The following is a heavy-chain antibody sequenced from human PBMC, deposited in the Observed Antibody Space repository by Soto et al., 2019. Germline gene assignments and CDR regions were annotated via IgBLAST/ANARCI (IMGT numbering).Heavy chain of an antibody. J-gene: IGHJ3*01. D-gene: IGHD2-2*01. CDR2: IYWDDDQ. CDR1: GFSLSTDGVG. CDR3: AHAYGGTSWPKHAFDV. V-gene: IGHV2-5*02. Sequence: QITLKESGPTLVKPTQTLTLTCTFSGFSLSTDGVGVGWIRQPPGKALEWLALIYWDDDQPYSPSLKTRLTITKDTSKNQVGLTRTNMDPVDTATYYCAHAYGGTSWPKHAFDVWGQGTVVTVSS.